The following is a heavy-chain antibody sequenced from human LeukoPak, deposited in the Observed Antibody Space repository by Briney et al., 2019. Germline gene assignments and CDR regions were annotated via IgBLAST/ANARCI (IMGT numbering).Heavy chain of an antibody. CDR2: IYYSGST. J-gene: IGHJ1*01. Sequence: SETLSLTCAVYGGSFSGYYWSWIRQHPGKGLEWIGYIYYSGSTYYNPSLKSRVTISVDTSKNQFSLKLSSVTAADTAVYYCARAPIRGVTFQHWGQGTLVTVSS. CDR1: GGSFSGYY. V-gene: IGHV4-31*11. D-gene: IGHD3-10*01. CDR3: ARAPIRGVTFQH.